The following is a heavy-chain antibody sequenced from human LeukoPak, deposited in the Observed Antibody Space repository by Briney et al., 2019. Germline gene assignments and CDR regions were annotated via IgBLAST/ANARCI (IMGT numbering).Heavy chain of an antibody. V-gene: IGHV3-30-3*01. CDR1: GFTFSSYA. CDR2: ISYDGSNK. D-gene: IGHD3-10*01. CDR3: ARAASMVRGVIILGYYYGMDV. Sequence: PGGSLRLSCAASGFTFSSYAMHWVRQAPGKGLEWVAVISYDGSNKYYADSVKGRSTISRDNSKSTLYLQMNSLRAEDTAVYYCARAASMVRGVIILGYYYGMDVWGQGTTVTVSS. J-gene: IGHJ6*02.